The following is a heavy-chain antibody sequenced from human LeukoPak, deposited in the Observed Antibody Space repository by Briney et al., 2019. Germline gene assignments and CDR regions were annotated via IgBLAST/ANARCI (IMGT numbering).Heavy chain of an antibody. V-gene: IGHV5-51*01. CDR2: ISPGDSDT. J-gene: IGHJ5*02. Sequence: GESLKISCKGSGYSFTSYWIGWVRQMPGKGLAWMGIISPGDSDTRYSPSFQGQVTISADKSISTAYLQWSSLKASDTAMYYCARVQVVVVAANWFDPRGQGTLVTVSS. CDR1: GYSFTSYW. D-gene: IGHD2-15*01. CDR3: ARVQVVVVAANWFDP.